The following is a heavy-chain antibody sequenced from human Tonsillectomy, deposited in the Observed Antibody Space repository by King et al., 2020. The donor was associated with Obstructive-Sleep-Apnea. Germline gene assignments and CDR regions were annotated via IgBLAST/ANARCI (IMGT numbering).Heavy chain of an antibody. CDR2: IYPGDSNT. V-gene: IGHV5-51*01. CDR1: GYSFATSW. CDR3: AGTGYGDLGSPNYGFNM. Sequence: QLVQSGAEGKKPGEALKISCKGSGYSFATSWIAWVRQMPGKGLEGMGIIYPGDSNTRYSPSFDGQVTISADKSIRTAYLQWSSLKASETAMYYCAGTGYGDLGSPNYGFNMWGQGTMVTVSS. D-gene: IGHD4-17*01. J-gene: IGHJ3*02.